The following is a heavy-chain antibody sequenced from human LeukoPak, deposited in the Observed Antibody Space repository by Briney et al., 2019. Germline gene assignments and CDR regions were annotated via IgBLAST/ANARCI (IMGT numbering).Heavy chain of an antibody. CDR1: GGTFSSYA. Sequence: SVKVSCKASGGTFSSYAISWVRQAPGQGLEWMGGIIPILGTANYAQKFQGRVTITADESTSTAYMELSSLRSEDTAVYYCARAGKERVPAARGNFDYWGQGTLVTVSS. D-gene: IGHD2-2*01. V-gene: IGHV1-69*13. CDR3: ARAGKERVPAARGNFDY. CDR2: IIPILGTA. J-gene: IGHJ4*02.